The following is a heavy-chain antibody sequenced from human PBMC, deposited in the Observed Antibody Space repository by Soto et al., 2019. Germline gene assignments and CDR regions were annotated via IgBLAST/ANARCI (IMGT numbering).Heavy chain of an antibody. Sequence: SSVKVSCKASGGTFSSYAISWVRQAPGQGLEWMGGIIPIFCTANYAQKFQVRGTITADKSTSTAYMELSSLRSEDTAVYYCARAGDHYYDSSGYSYVPYYFDYWGQGTLVTVSS. J-gene: IGHJ4*02. CDR2: IIPIFCTA. D-gene: IGHD3-22*01. CDR3: ARAGDHYYDSSGYSYVPYYFDY. CDR1: GGTFSSYA. V-gene: IGHV1-69*06.